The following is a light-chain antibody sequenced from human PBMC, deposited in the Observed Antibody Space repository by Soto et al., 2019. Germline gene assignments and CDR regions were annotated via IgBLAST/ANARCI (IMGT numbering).Light chain of an antibody. CDR1: ESISTW. J-gene: IGKJ1*01. CDR2: DAS. CDR3: QQYNNCPRT. Sequence: DIQMTQSPSTLSASIGDRVTITCRASESISTWLAWYQHKPGKAPKFLIYDASSLESGVPSRFSGSGSGTEFTLTISSLQPDDFATYYCQQYNNCPRTFGQGTKVEVK. V-gene: IGKV1-5*01.